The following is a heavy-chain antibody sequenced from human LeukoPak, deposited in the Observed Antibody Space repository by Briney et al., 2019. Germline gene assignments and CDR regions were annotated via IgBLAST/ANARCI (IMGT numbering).Heavy chain of an antibody. D-gene: IGHD3-22*01. CDR2: IYYSGST. CDR1: GGSISSSSYY. CDR3: ASFYDSSGYYQGSEDY. V-gene: IGHV4-39*07. Sequence: PSETLSPTCTVPGGSISSSSYYWGWIRQPPGKGLEWIGSIYYSGSTYYNPSLKSRVTISVDTSKNQFSLKLSSVTAADTAVYYCASFYDSSGYYQGSEDYWGQGTLVTVSS. J-gene: IGHJ4*02.